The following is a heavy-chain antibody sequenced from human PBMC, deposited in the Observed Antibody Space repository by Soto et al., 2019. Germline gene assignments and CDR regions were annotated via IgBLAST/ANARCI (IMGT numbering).Heavy chain of an antibody. Sequence: QVHLVQSGAEVKKPGSSVKVSCKASGGTFSSNTMSWVRQAPGQGLEWMGRIIPILGIANYAQKFQDRITMTTDNATSTAYRELSSLRSEDTAVYYCATVGYMYTSFDYWGQGTLVIVSS. V-gene: IGHV1-69*02. CDR1: GGTFSSNT. D-gene: IGHD5-12*01. J-gene: IGHJ4*02. CDR2: IIPILGIA. CDR3: ATVGYMYTSFDY.